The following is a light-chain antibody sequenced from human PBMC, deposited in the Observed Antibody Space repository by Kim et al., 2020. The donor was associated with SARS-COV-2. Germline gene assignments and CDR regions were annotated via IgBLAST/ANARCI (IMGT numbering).Light chain of an antibody. J-gene: IGLJ3*02. CDR2: STN. Sequence: GRTVPLPCGLSSGSVSTSYYPSWYQQTPGQAPRTLIYSTNTRSSGVPDRFSGSILGNKAALTITGAQADDESDYYCVLYMGSGIWVFGGGTQLTVL. CDR1: SGSVSTSYY. V-gene: IGLV8-61*01. CDR3: VLYMGSGIWV.